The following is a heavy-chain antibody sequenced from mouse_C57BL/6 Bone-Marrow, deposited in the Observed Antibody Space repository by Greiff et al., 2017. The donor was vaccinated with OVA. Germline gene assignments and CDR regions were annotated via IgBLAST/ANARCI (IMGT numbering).Heavy chain of an antibody. Sequence: EVQLQQSGPVLVKPGASVKMSCKASGYTFTDYYMNWVKQSHGKSLEWIGVINPYNGGTSYNQKFKGKATLTVDKSSSTAYMELNSLTSEDSAVYYCAREGVRALRTYWGQGTLVTVSA. CDR1: GYTFTDYY. CDR2: INPYNGGT. V-gene: IGHV1-19*01. D-gene: IGHD3-3*01. CDR3: AREGVRALRTY. J-gene: IGHJ3*01.